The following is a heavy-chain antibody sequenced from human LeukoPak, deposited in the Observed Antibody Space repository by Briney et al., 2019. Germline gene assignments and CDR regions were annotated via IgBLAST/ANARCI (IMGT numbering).Heavy chain of an antibody. D-gene: IGHD2-15*01. CDR3: ARESTLGSGGVDV. Sequence: SETLSLTCTVSGGSISSGDYYWSWIRQPPGQGLEWIGYIYYSGSTYYNPSLKSRVTISVDTFKKQFSLKLSSVTAADTAVDYCARESTLGSGGVDVWGKGTTVTVSS. CDR2: IYYSGST. J-gene: IGHJ6*04. V-gene: IGHV4-30-4*01. CDR1: GGSISSGDYY.